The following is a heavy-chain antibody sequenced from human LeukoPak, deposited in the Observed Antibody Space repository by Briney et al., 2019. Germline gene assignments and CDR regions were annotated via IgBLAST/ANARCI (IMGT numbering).Heavy chain of an antibody. CDR2: IYYSGST. V-gene: IGHV4-59*01. D-gene: IGHD2-2*01. CDR3: ARDLGSNSDRPLDV. Sequence: SETLSLTCTVSGGSISSYYWSWIRQPPGKGLEWIGYIYYSGSTNYNPSLKSRVTISVDTSKNQFSLKLSSVTAADTAVYYCARDLGSNSDRPLDVWGKGTTVTVSS. CDR1: GGSISSYY. J-gene: IGHJ6*04.